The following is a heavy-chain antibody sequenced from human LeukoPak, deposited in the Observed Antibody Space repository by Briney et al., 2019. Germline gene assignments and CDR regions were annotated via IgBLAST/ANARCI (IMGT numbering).Heavy chain of an antibody. Sequence: GGSLRLSCAASGFSFSNYWMSWVRQAPGRGLEWVATIKEDGSETYYVDSVKGRFFISRDIAKSSLSLQMNSLRGEDTAVYYCARVSRSQLSFTPDYWGQGTLVTVSS. CDR2: IKEDGSET. V-gene: IGHV3-7*01. CDR1: GFSFSNYW. J-gene: IGHJ4*02. CDR3: ARVSRSQLSFTPDY. D-gene: IGHD2-15*01.